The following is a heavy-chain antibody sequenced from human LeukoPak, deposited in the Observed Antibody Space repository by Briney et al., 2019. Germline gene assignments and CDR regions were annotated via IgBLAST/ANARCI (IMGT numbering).Heavy chain of an antibody. V-gene: IGHV4-59*08. CDR1: GGSISSYY. Sequence: PSETLSLTCTDSGGSISSYYWSWIRQPPGKRLGWIGYIYYSGSTNYNPSLKSRVTISVDTSKNHFSLKLSSVTAADTAVYYCARGLGGSYGAWYAFDFWGQGTMVTVSS. D-gene: IGHD5-18*01. CDR2: IYYSGST. J-gene: IGHJ3*01. CDR3: ARGLGGSYGAWYAFDF.